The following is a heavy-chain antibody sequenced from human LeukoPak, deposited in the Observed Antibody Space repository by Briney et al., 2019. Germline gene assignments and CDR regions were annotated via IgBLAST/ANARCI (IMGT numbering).Heavy chain of an antibody. CDR3: AGVGLVVPAAMRYFDY. J-gene: IGHJ4*02. D-gene: IGHD2-2*01. V-gene: IGHV4-34*01. CDR1: GGSFSGYY. CDR2: INHSGST. Sequence: PSETLSLTCAVYGGSFSGYYWSWIRQPPGKGLEWIGEINHSGSTNYNPSLKSRVTISVDTSKNQFSLKLSSVTAADTAVYYCAGVGLVVPAAMRYFDYWGQGTLVTVSS.